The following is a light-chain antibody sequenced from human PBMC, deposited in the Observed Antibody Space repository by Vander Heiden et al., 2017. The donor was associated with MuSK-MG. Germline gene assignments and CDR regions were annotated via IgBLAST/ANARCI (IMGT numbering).Light chain of an antibody. V-gene: IGKV1-27*01. CDR2: AAS. CDR3: QKYNSAPPP. CDR1: QGISNY. Sequence: DIQMTQSPSSLSASVGDRVTTTCRASQGISNYLAWYQQKPGKVPKLLIYAASTLQSGVPSRFSGSGSGTDFTLTISSLQPEDVATYYCQKYNSAPPPFGGGTKVEIK. J-gene: IGKJ4*01.